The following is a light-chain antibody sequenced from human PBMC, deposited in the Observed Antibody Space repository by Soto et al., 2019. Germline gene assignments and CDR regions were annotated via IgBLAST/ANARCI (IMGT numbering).Light chain of an antibody. Sequence: EIVLTQSPATLSLSPGERATLSCRASQSVSSYLAWYQQKPGQAPRLLIYDASNRATGIPARFSGSGSGTDFTLTISSLEPEDFAVYSCQQRSKWWTFGQGTKVEIK. CDR2: DAS. CDR3: QQRSKWWT. CDR1: QSVSSY. V-gene: IGKV3-11*01. J-gene: IGKJ1*01.